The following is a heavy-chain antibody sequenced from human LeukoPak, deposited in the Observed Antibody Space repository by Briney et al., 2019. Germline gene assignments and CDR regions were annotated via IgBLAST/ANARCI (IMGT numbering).Heavy chain of an antibody. CDR2: IYYSGST. V-gene: IGHV4-59*01. Sequence: SETLSLTCNVSGGSISSYYWSWIRQPPGKGLEWIGYIYYSGSTNYNPSLKSRVTISVDTSKNQFSLKLSSVTAADTAVYYCARGTYGSGSYWTYFDYWGQGTLVTVSS. CDR3: ARGTYGSGSYWTYFDY. D-gene: IGHD3-10*01. J-gene: IGHJ4*02. CDR1: GGSISSYY.